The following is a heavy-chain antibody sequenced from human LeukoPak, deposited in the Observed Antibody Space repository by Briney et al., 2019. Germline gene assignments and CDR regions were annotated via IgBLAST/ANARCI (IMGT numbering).Heavy chain of an antibody. CDR3: ARGAARYYYGSGSYYVFRY. D-gene: IGHD3-10*01. J-gene: IGHJ4*02. Sequence: SETLSLTCAVYGGSFSGYYWSWIREPPGKGLEWIGEINHSGSTNYNPSLKSRVTISVDTSKNQFSLKLSSVTAADTAVYYCARGAARYYYGSGSYYVFRYWGQGTLVTVSS. CDR1: GGSFSGYY. V-gene: IGHV4-34*01. CDR2: INHSGST.